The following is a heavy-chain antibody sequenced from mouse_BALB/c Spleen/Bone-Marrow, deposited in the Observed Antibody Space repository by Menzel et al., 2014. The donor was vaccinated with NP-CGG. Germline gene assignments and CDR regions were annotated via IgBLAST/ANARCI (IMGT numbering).Heavy chain of an antibody. Sequence: QVQLQQSGAELAKPGASVKMSCKASGYTFTSYWMHWVKQRPGQGLEWIGYINPSTGYTDYNQKFKDKATLTADKSSGTAYMHLSSLTSEDSAVYYCARRDYWYFDVWGAGTTVTVSS. CDR3: ARRDYWYFDV. CDR1: GYTFTSYW. J-gene: IGHJ1*01. CDR2: INPSTGYT. V-gene: IGHV1-7*01.